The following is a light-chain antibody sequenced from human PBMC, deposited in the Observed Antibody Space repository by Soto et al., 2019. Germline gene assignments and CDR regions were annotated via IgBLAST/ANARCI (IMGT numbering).Light chain of an antibody. CDR3: LLYFGGAWV. Sequence: QAVVTQEPSLTVSPGGTVTLTCASTSGVVTSDYYPNWFQQKSGQALRALIYSTSKKHSWTPARFSGSLLGGKAALTLSGVQPEDEAEYYCLLYFGGAWVFGGGTKLTVL. CDR2: STS. V-gene: IGLV7-43*01. J-gene: IGLJ3*02. CDR1: SGVVTSDYY.